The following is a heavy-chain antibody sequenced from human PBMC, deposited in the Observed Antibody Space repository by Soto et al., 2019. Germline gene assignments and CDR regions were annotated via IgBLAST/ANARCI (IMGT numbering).Heavy chain of an antibody. Sequence: EVQLVESGGGLVQPGGSLSLSCAASGFGFSDYWMHWVRQAPGKGLMWVSRLNGDGNNVNYADSVKGRFTISRDNAKNTLYLQMTSLRVDDTAVYYCVRESLDASDDLDFWGQGTLVTVSS. D-gene: IGHD2-8*01. V-gene: IGHV3-74*01. CDR3: VRESLDASDDLDF. CDR1: GFGFSDYW. J-gene: IGHJ4*02. CDR2: LNGDGNNV.